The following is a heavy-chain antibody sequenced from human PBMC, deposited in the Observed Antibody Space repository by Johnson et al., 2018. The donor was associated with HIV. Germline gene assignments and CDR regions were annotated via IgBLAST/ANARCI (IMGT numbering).Heavy chain of an antibody. CDR2: IYSGGST. J-gene: IGHJ3*02. CDR3: ARAEAFDI. CDR1: GFTLSSYW. V-gene: IGHV3-66*02. D-gene: IGHD1-14*01. Sequence: EVQLVESGGGLVQPGGSLKLSCAASGFTLSSYWMSWVRQAPGKGLEWVSVIYSGGSTYYADSVKGRFTISRDNSKNTLYLQMNSLRAEDTAVYYCARAEAFDIWGQGTMVTVSS.